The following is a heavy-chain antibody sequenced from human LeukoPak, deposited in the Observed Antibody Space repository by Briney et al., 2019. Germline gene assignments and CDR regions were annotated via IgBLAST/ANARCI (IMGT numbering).Heavy chain of an antibody. J-gene: IGHJ4*02. CDR2: IYFSGST. CDR3: ARGGKGFPLGLRFDY. Sequence: SETLSLTCTVSGGSISTYYWTWIRQPPGKGLEWIGYIYFSGSTNYNPSLKSRVTISVDASKNQFSLNLTSVTAADTAVYYCARGGKGFPLGLRFDYWGQGSLVTVSS. D-gene: IGHD2-21*01. V-gene: IGHV4-59*01. CDR1: GGSISTYY.